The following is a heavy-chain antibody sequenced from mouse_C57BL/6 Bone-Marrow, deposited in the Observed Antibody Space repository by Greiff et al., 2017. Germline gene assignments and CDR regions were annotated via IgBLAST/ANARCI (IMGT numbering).Heavy chain of an antibody. CDR2: ISYDGSN. D-gene: IGHD2-5*01. J-gene: IGHJ3*01. CDR1: GYSITSGYY. Sequence: EVKLQESGPGLVKPSQSLSLTCSVTGYSITSGYYWNWIRQFPGNKLEWMGYISYDGSNNYNPSLKNRISITRDTSKNQFFLKLNSVTTEDTATYYCAREGDSNYVAYWGQGTLVTVSA. CDR3: AREGDSNYVAY. V-gene: IGHV3-6*01.